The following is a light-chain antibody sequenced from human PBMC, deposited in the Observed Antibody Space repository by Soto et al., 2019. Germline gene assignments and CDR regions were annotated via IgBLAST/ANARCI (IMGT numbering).Light chain of an antibody. CDR2: EVS. J-gene: IGLJ3*02. Sequence: QSVLTQPASVSGSPGQAITISCTGTSSDVGSYNLVSWYQQQPGKAPKLMIYEVSKRPSGVYNRFSGSKSGNTASLTISGLKAEDEADYYCCSYAGSSTLVFGGGTKVTVL. CDR1: SSDVGSYNL. CDR3: CSYAGSSTLV. V-gene: IGLV2-23*02.